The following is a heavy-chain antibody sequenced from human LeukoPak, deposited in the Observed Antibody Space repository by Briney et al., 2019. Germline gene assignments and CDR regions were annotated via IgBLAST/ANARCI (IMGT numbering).Heavy chain of an antibody. D-gene: IGHD2-2*01. V-gene: IGHV1-2*02. CDR2: INPNSGVT. CDR1: GYTFTGYY. CDR3: AREGDVVADVNWFDP. J-gene: IGHJ5*02. Sequence: ASVKVSCKPSGYTFTGYYIHWLRQAPGQGPEWMGWINPNSGVTSYSQKFQGRVTMTRDTSISTAYMDLSRLRSDDTAVYYCAREGDVVADVNWFDPWGQGTLVTVSS.